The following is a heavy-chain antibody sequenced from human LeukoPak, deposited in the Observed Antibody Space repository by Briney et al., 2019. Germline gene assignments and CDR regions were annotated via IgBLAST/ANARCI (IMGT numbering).Heavy chain of an antibody. CDR1: GGSISSGGYS. CDR3: ARAQSSSWSGDAFDI. V-gene: IGHV4-30-2*01. J-gene: IGHJ3*02. D-gene: IGHD6-13*01. CDR2: IYHSGST. Sequence: PSQTLPLTCAVSGGSISSGGYSWSWIRQPPGKGLEWIGYIYHSGSTYYNPSLKSRVTISVDRSKNQFSLKLSSVTAADTAVYYCARAQSSSWSGDAFDIWGQGTMVTVSS.